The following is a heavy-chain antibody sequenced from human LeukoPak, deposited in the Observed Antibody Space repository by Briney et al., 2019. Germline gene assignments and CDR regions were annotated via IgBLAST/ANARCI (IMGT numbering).Heavy chain of an antibody. Sequence: PSETLSLTCAVYGGSFSGYYWSWIRQPPGKGLEWIGYIYYSGSTNYNPSLKSRVTISVDTSKNQFSLKLSSVTAADTAVYYCARVRSSSWPNYFDYWGQGTLVTVSS. J-gene: IGHJ4*02. D-gene: IGHD6-13*01. V-gene: IGHV4-59*01. CDR3: ARVRSSSWPNYFDY. CDR1: GGSFSGYY. CDR2: IYYSGST.